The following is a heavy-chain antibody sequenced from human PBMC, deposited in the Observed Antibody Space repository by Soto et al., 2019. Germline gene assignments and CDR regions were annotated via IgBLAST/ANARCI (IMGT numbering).Heavy chain of an antibody. V-gene: IGHV4-30-4*01. CDR1: GGSISSGDYY. J-gene: IGHJ6*02. Sequence: QVQLQESGPGLVKPSQTLSLTCTVSGGSISSGDYYWSWIRQPPGKGLEWIGYIFYIGSTYYNPSLKSRVTISVDTSKNQFSLKLSSVTAADTAVYFCARDGARRFGESVGYYGMDVWGQGTTVTVSS. D-gene: IGHD3-10*01. CDR2: IFYIGST. CDR3: ARDGARRFGESVGYYGMDV.